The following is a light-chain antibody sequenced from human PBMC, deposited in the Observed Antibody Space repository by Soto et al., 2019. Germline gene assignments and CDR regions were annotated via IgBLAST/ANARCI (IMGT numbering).Light chain of an antibody. V-gene: IGKV3-20*01. J-gene: IGKJ1*01. CDR3: QQYGSSPRT. CDR2: GAS. Sequence: EIVLTQSPGTLSLSPGERATLSCRASQSVSSGYLVWYQQKPGQAPRLLIYGASSRATGIPDRFSGSGSGTDFTLTISRLEPEDFAVYYCQQYGSSPRTFGQGTRWIS. CDR1: QSVSSGY.